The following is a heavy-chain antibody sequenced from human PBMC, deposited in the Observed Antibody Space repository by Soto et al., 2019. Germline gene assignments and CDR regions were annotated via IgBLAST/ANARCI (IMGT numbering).Heavy chain of an antibody. Sequence: GESLKISCKGSGYSFTSYWIGWVRQMPGKGLEGMGIIYPGDSDTRYSPSFQGQVTISADKSISTAYLQWSSLKASDTAMYYCARQGYYGSGSRYYYYGMDVWGQGTTVTVSS. J-gene: IGHJ6*02. V-gene: IGHV5-51*01. CDR1: GYSFTSYW. CDR2: IYPGDSDT. CDR3: ARQGYYGSGSRYYYYGMDV. D-gene: IGHD3-10*01.